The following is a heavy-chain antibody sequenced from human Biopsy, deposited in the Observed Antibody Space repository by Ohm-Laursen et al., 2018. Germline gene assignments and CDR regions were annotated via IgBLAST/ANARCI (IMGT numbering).Heavy chain of an antibody. CDR2: IYYDGIT. CDR1: GYSVTNDYY. V-gene: IGHV4-38-2*01. CDR3: ARVAGGYAYYYGMDV. J-gene: IGHJ6*02. Sequence: SETLSLTCAVSGYSVTNDYYWGWIRQPPGKGLEWIGNIYYDGITYYNPSLKSRVAMSVDTSKNQSSLRLTSVTAADTAVYYCARVAGGYAYYYGMDVWGQGTTVIVSS. D-gene: IGHD5-12*01.